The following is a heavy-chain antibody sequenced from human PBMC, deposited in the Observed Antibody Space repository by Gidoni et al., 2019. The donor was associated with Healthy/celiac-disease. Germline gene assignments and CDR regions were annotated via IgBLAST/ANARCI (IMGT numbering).Heavy chain of an antibody. D-gene: IGHD6-13*01. CDR2: ISGSGGST. J-gene: IGHJ4*02. CDR1: GFTFSSYA. Sequence: EVQLLESGGGLVQPGGSLSLSCAASGFTFSSYAMSWVRQAPGKGLEWDSAISGSGGSTYYADSVKGRFTISRDNSKNTLYLQMNSLRAEDTAVYYCAKLPYSSSWYYFDYWGQGTLVTVSS. V-gene: IGHV3-23*01. CDR3: AKLPYSSSWYYFDY.